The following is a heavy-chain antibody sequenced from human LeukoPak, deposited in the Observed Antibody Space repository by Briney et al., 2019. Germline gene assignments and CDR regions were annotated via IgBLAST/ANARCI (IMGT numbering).Heavy chain of an antibody. D-gene: IGHD1-26*01. CDR2: IKQDGNEK. V-gene: IGHV3-7*02. J-gene: IGHJ4*02. CDR3: ARLMGERSLFDY. CDR1: GFTFSSCW. Sequence: GGSLRLSCAASGFTFSSCWMPWVRQAPGKGLQCVANIKQDGNEKYYVDSVKGRFSISRDNAKNSVYLQMNSLRAEDTAVYYCARLMGERSLFDYWGQGVLVTVSS.